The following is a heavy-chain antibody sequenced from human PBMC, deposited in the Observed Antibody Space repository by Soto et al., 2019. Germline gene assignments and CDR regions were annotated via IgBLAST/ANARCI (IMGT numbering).Heavy chain of an antibody. J-gene: IGHJ4*02. D-gene: IGHD1-1*01. CDR3: ARDPGQNDANDDY. V-gene: IGHV1-46*01. Sequence: ASVKVSCKASGYTFTSYYMHWVRQAPGQGLEWMGIINPSGGSTSYAQKFQGRVTITADESTSTAYMELSSLRSEDTAVYYCARDPGQNDANDDYWGQGTLVTVSS. CDR2: INPSGGST. CDR1: GYTFTSYY.